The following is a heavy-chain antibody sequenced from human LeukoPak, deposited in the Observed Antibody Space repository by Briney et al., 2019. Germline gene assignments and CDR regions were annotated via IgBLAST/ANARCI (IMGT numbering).Heavy chain of an antibody. J-gene: IGHJ4*02. CDR3: ARAVRRSGYYKDYYFDY. Sequence: QPGGSLRLSCAASGFTFSSYWMHWVRQAPGKGLVWVSRINSDGSSTNYADSVKGRFTISRDNAKNTLCLQMNSLRVEDTAVYYCARAVRRSGYYKDYYFDYWGQGTLVTVSS. D-gene: IGHD3-22*01. CDR1: GFTFSSYW. V-gene: IGHV3-74*01. CDR2: INSDGSST.